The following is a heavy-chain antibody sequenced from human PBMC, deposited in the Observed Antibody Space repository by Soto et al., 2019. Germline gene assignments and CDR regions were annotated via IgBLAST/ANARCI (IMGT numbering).Heavy chain of an antibody. CDR2: ISSSSSYI. CDR3: ARGNYGDDAFDI. CDR1: GFTCSSYS. D-gene: IGHD4-17*01. Sequence: GGSLRLSWAASGFTCSSYSMNWVRKAPGKGLEWVSSISSSSSYIYYADSVKGRFTISRDNAKNSLYLQMNSLRAEDTAVYYCARGNYGDDAFDIWGQGTMVTVSS. J-gene: IGHJ3*02. V-gene: IGHV3-21*01.